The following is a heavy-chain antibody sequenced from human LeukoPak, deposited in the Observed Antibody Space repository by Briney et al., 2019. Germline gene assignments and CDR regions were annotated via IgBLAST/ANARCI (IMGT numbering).Heavy chain of an antibody. CDR2: IYTSGST. V-gene: IGHV4-4*07. J-gene: IGHJ4*02. CDR1: GGSISSYY. Sequence: KTSETLSLTCTVSGGSISSYYWSWIRQPAEKGLEWIGRIYTSGSTNYNPSLKSRVTMSVDTSKNQFSLKLSSVTAADTAVYYCARVGVSRYGSGSYWYYFDYWGQGTLVTVSS. D-gene: IGHD3-10*01. CDR3: ARVGVSRYGSGSYWYYFDY.